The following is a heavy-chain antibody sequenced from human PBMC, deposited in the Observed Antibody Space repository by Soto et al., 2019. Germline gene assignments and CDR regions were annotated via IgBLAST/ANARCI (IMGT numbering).Heavy chain of an antibody. CDR3: ARLAPIAAADGMDV. Sequence: SETLSLTCAVSGYSISIGYYWGCIRQSPGKGLEWIGSIYHSGSTYYNPSLKSRVIISVDTSKNQFSLKLSSVTAADTAVYYCARLAPIAAADGMDVWGQGTTVTVSS. J-gene: IGHJ6*02. CDR1: GYSISIGYY. V-gene: IGHV4-38-2*01. D-gene: IGHD6-13*01. CDR2: IYHSGST.